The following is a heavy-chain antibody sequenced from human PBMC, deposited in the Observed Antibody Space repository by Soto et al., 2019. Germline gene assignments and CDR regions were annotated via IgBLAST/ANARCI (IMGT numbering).Heavy chain of an antibody. CDR1: GFAFSSYS. D-gene: IGHD6-19*01. Sequence: EVQLVESGGGLVKPGGSLRLYCAASGFAFSSYSMNWVRQAPGKGLEWVAFITIRSSYIYYADSVRGRFTISRDNAKNSLYLQMDGLRAEDTAVYYCARDDGWLVLDYWGQGTLVTVSS. CDR3: ARDDGWLVLDY. J-gene: IGHJ4*02. CDR2: ITIRSSYI. V-gene: IGHV3-21*06.